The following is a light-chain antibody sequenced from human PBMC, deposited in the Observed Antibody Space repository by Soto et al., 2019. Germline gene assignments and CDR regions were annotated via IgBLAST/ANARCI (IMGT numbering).Light chain of an antibody. CDR3: CSYAGSSNWV. Sequence: QSALTQPASVSGSPGQSITISCTGTSSDVGSYNLVSWYQQHPGKAPKLMIYAVSKRPSGVSNRFSGSKSGNTASLTISGLQAEDEADYYCCSYAGSSNWVFGVGTKLTVL. V-gene: IGLV2-23*02. CDR2: AVS. CDR1: SSDVGSYNL. J-gene: IGLJ3*02.